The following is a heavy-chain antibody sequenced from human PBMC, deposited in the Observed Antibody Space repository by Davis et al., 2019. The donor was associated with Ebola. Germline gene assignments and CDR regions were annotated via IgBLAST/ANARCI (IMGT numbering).Heavy chain of an antibody. CDR2: FDPEEGET. J-gene: IGHJ3*01. V-gene: IGHV1-24*01. Sequence: AASVKVSCKVSGYTLTDLSMHWVRQAPGKGLEWMGNFDPEEGETIYAHKFEARVTMTEDTSTDTAYMELNSLRSDDSAVYYCAAGGSRGGFDVWGQGTMVTVSS. CDR3: AAGGSRGGFDV. CDR1: GYTLTDLS. D-gene: IGHD1-26*01.